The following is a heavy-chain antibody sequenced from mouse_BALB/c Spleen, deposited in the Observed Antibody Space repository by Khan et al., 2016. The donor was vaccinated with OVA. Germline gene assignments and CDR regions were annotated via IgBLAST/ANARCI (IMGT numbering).Heavy chain of an antibody. Sequence: EVELVESGGGIVQPGGSLNRSCPASRFTISSYGMSSFRQTPAKSLELVATIDSNGGRTNYPASVSRESTISDDNAKNALYLQMRSLKSEDTAMYYCARSAIWGQGTTLTVSS. J-gene: IGHJ2*01. CDR3: ARSAI. CDR2: IDSNGGRT. D-gene: IGHD2-12*01. V-gene: IGHV5-6-3*01. CDR1: RFTISSYG.